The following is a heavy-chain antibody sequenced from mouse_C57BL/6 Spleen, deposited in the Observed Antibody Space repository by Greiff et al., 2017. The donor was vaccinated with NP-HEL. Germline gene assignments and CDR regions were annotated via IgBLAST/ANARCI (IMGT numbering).Heavy chain of an antibody. CDR1: GYTFTDYN. V-gene: IGHV1-18*01. CDR2: INPNNGGT. D-gene: IGHD1-1*01. J-gene: IGHJ1*03. CDR3: AREGGTTVVEYFEV. Sequence: EVQLQQSGPELVKPGASVKIPCKASGYTFTDYNMDWVKQSHGKSLEWIGDINPNNGGTIYNQKFKGKATLTVDKSSSTAYMELRSLTSEDTAVYYCAREGGTTVVEYFEVWGTGTTVTVSS.